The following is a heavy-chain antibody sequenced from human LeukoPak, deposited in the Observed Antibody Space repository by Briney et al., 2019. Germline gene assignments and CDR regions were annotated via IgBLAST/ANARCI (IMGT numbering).Heavy chain of an antibody. D-gene: IGHD3-3*01. J-gene: IGHJ6*02. CDR1: GFTFSSYW. CDR2: IKQDGSEK. CDR3: ARDPHSGYFWGGYPYYYYGMDV. Sequence: GGSLRLSCAASGFTFSSYWMSWVRQAPGKGLEWVANIKQDGSEKYYVDSVKGRFTISRDNAKNSLYLQMNSLRAEDTAVYYCARDPHSGYFWGGYPYYYYGMDVWGQGTTVTVSS. V-gene: IGHV3-7*01.